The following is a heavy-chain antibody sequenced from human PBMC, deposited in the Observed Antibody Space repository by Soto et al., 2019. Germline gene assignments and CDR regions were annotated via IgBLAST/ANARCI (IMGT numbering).Heavy chain of an antibody. CDR2: INSGSGNT. V-gene: IGHV1-3*01. CDR1: GYTFTNYG. J-gene: IGHJ2*01. Sequence: QVQLVQSGAEVKKPGASVKVSCKASGYTFTNYGIHWVRQAPGQRLEWMGWINSGSGNTKYSQKLQGRVTINRDTSASTAYMELSSLRAEDTAVYYCARSGYSRGWYHWYFDFWGRGTLVTVSS. CDR3: ARSGYSRGWYHWYFDF. D-gene: IGHD6-19*01.